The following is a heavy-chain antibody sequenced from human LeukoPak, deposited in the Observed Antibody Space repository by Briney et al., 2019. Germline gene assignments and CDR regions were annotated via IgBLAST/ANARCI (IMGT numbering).Heavy chain of an antibody. Sequence: GGSLRLSCAASGFTFSSYEMNWVRQAPGKGLEWVSYISSGSTIYDADSVKGRFTISRDNAKNSLYLQMNSLRAEDTAVYYCARESIAVAGAPSDYWGQGTLVTVSS. J-gene: IGHJ4*02. D-gene: IGHD6-19*01. CDR1: GFTFSSYE. CDR3: ARESIAVAGAPSDY. CDR2: ISSGSTI. V-gene: IGHV3-48*03.